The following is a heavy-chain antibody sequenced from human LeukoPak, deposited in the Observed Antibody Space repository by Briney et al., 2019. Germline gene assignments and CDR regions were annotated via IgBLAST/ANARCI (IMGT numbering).Heavy chain of an antibody. D-gene: IGHD3-9*01. CDR2: IRYDGSYK. CDR1: GFNVISRY. J-gene: IGHJ6*03. CDR3: AKDRGGNFDSNPRRFYYYMDV. V-gene: IGHV3-30*02. Sequence: PGGSLRLSCAVSGFNVISRYMSWVRQAPGKGLEWVAFIRYDGSYKNSAESVQGRFTISRDNSRNTLYLQMSRLRAEDTAVYYCAKDRGGNFDSNPRRFYYYMDVWGKGTTVTVSS.